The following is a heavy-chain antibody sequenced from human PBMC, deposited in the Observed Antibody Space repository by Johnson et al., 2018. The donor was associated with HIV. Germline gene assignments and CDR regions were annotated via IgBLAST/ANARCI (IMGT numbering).Heavy chain of an antibody. CDR2: ISYDGSNK. J-gene: IGHJ3*02. CDR1: GFTFSSYA. CDR3: ARDKEDIVLVGAFDI. Sequence: VQLVESGEGVVQPGRSLRLSCAASGFTFSSYAMHWVRQAPGKGLEWVAVISYDGSNKYYADSVKGRFTISRDNSKNTLYLQMNSLRAEDTAVYYCARDKEDIVLVGAFDIWGQGTMVTVSS. V-gene: IGHV3-30-3*01. D-gene: IGHD2-8*02.